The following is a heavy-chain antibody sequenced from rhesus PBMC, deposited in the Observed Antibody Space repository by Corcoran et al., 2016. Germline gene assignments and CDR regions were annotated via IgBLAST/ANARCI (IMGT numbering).Heavy chain of an antibody. D-gene: IGHD3-16*01. CDR3: ARFPYPLYYSGGYYTDY. V-gene: IGHV4-106*01. J-gene: IGHJ4*01. Sequence: QVQLQESGPGLVKPSETLSLTCAVSGGSISDDYYWSWIRQPPGRGLECIGYIYGSGGGTNYNPYLQHRVTISIDTSNNQFSLELSSVAAADAAVYYCARFPYPLYYSGGYYTDYWGQGVLSPYPQ. CDR2: IYGSGGGT. CDR1: GGSISDDYY.